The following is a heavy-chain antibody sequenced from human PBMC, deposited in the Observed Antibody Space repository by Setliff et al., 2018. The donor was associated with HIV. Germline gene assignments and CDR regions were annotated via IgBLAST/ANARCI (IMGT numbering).Heavy chain of an antibody. CDR3: ARGRYSSGLTDY. D-gene: IGHD6-19*01. V-gene: IGHV4-59*12. CDR1: GGSISSYH. Sequence: SETLSLTCSLSGGSISSYHWNWIRQPPGKGLEWIGYIYYSGSTNYNPSLKSRVTISVDKSKKQFSLKVTSVTAADTAVYYCARGRYSSGLTDYWGQGTLVTVSS. CDR2: IYYSGST. J-gene: IGHJ4*02.